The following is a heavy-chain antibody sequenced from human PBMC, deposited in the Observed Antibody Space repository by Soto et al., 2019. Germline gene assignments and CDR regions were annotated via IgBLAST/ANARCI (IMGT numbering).Heavy chain of an antibody. CDR2: ISGSGGST. D-gene: IGHD5-18*01. CDR3: AKGEEGYSYGFFDY. CDR1: GFTISSCA. J-gene: IGHJ4*02. Sequence: GGSLRLSCAASGFTISSCAMSWVRQAPGKGLEWVSAISGSGGSTYYADSVKGRFTISRDNSKNTLYLQMNSLRAEDTAVYYCAKGEEGYSYGFFDYWGQGTLVTVSS. V-gene: IGHV3-23*01.